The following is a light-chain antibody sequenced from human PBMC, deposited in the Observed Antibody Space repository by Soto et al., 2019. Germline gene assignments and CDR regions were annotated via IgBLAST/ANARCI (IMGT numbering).Light chain of an antibody. CDR3: CAYAGSSTYWV. Sequence: QSALTQPASVSGSPGQSITISGTGTSSDVGSYNLVSWYQQHPVKAPKLMIYEGSKRPSGVSNRFSGSKSGNTASLTISGLQAEDEADYYCCAYAGSSTYWVFGGGTKGTVL. CDR1: SSDVGSYNL. CDR2: EGS. J-gene: IGLJ3*02. V-gene: IGLV2-23*01.